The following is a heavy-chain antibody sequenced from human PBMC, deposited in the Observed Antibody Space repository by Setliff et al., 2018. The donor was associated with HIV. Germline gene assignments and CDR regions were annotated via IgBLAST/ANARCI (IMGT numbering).Heavy chain of an antibody. CDR1: AWSLSGYF. CDR2: INYAGVA. J-gene: IGHJ6*02. CDR3: ARGGAVTVLGIPSYYSFYGLDK. D-gene: IGHD2-21*02. V-gene: IGHV4-34*01. Sequence: PSETLSLPCGVDAWSLSGYFWVWVRQSPGRGLEWIGEINYAGVANYSPSLKSRVTMSIDTSKNQFSLKLSSVTAAETGIYFCARGGAVTVLGIPSYYSFYGLDKWGQGTTVTVSS.